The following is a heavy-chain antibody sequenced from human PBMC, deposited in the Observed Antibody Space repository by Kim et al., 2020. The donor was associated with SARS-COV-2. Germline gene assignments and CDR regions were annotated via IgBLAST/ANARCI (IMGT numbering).Heavy chain of an antibody. Sequence: GGSLRLSCAASGFTFSSYGMHWVRQAPGKGLEWVAVIWYDGSNKYYADSVKGRFTISRDNSKNTLYLQMNSLRAEDTAVYYCAREVPPRPLDYWGQGTLVTVSS. V-gene: IGHV3-33*01. J-gene: IGHJ4*02. CDR1: GFTFSSYG. CDR2: IWYDGSNK. CDR3: AREVPPRPLDY.